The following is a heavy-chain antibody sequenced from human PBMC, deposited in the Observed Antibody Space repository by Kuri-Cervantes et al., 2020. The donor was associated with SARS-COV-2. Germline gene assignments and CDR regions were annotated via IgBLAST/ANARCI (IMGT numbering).Heavy chain of an antibody. CDR1: GGSIGTYY. CDR2: IYKSGST. J-gene: IGHJ5*02. CDR3: AKYGTDDYLSTYFGRGTWFDP. V-gene: IGHV4-59*01. Sequence: GSLRLSCLVSGGSIGTYYWSWIRQSPGKGLEWIGDIYKSGSTKTNPSLKTRVTISVDTSKNQFSLRLTPVTAADTAVYFCAKYGTDDYLSTYFGRGTWFDPWGQGTLVTVSS. D-gene: IGHD3-3*01.